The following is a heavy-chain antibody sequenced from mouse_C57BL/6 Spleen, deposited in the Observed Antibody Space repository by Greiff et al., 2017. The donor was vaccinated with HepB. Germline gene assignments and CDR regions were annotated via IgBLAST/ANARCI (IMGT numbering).Heavy chain of an antibody. CDR3: ARDYAHYWYFDV. V-gene: IGHV1-82*01. CDR1: GYAFSSSW. CDR2: IYPGDGDT. D-gene: IGHD2-4*01. J-gene: IGHJ1*03. Sequence: QVQLQQSGPELVKPGASVKISCKASGYAFSSSWMNWVKQRPGKGLEWIGRIYPGDGDTNYNGKFKGKATLTADKSSSTAYMQLSSLTSEDSAVYFCARDYAHYWYFDVWGTGTTVTVSS.